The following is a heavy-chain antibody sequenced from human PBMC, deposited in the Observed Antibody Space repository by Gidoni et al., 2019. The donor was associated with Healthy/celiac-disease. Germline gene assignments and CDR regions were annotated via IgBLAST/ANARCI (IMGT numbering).Heavy chain of an antibody. CDR1: GLTFSSYA. V-gene: IGHV3-64D*06. D-gene: IGHD2-15*01. CDR3: VKDQEGSGDD. CDR2: ISSNGGST. Sequence: VQLVESGGGLVQPGGPLRLSCSASGLTFSSYAMHWVRQAPGKGLEYVSAISSNGGSTYYADSVKGRFTISRDNSKNTLYLQMSSLRAEDTAVYYCVKDQEGSGDDWGQGTLVTVSS. J-gene: IGHJ4*02.